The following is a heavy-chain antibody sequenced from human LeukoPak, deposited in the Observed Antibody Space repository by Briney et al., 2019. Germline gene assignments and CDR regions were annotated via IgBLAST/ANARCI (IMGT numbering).Heavy chain of an antibody. Sequence: GGSLRLPCAASGFTFSSYSMNWVRQAPGKGLEWVSYISSRSATIYYADSVKGRFTISRDNAKNTLYLQMNSLRVEDTAVYYCAREWSGFGELPDYWGQGTLVTVSS. J-gene: IGHJ4*02. V-gene: IGHV3-48*04. CDR2: ISSRSATI. CDR1: GFTFSSYS. CDR3: AREWSGFGELPDY. D-gene: IGHD3-10*01.